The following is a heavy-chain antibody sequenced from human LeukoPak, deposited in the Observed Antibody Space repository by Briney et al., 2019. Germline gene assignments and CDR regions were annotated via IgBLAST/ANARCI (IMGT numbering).Heavy chain of an antibody. CDR3: TKHRGGWIDAFDI. CDR2: ISGRGGSS. Sequence: GGSLRLSCAASGFNFSSYAMTWVRQAPGKGLEWVSGISGRGGSSYSADSVKGRFTISRDNSKKTLYMQMNSLRAEDTAVYYCTKHRGGWIDAFDIWGQGTMVTVSS. V-gene: IGHV3-23*01. CDR1: GFNFSSYA. J-gene: IGHJ3*02. D-gene: IGHD5-12*01.